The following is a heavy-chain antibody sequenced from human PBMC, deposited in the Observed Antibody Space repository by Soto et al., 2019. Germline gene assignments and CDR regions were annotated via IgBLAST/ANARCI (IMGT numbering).Heavy chain of an antibody. J-gene: IGHJ6*03. Sequence: QVQLVQSGAEVKRPGASVTVSCRSSGDTFNDYYIHWVRQAPGQGLEWMGWINPNGGVTKYAQKCQRWVSMTRDTSIRTVYMQLSRLRSDDTAVYYCARESGGATATLDYYYFYMDVWGTGTTVTVSS. D-gene: IGHD5-12*01. V-gene: IGHV1-2*04. CDR2: INPNGGVT. CDR3: ARESGGATATLDYYYFYMDV. CDR1: GDTFNDYY.